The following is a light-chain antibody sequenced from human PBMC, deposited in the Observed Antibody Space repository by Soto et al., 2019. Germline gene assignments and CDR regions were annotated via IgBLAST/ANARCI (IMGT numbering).Light chain of an antibody. CDR2: KAS. CDR1: QSISSW. V-gene: IGKV1-5*03. Sequence: DIQMTQSPSTLSASVGDRVTITCRASQSISSWLAWYHQKPGKAPKLLIYKASSLESGVPSRFSGSGSGTEFTLTIRSLQPDDFATYYCQKYNSYPYTFGQGTKLEIK. CDR3: QKYNSYPYT. J-gene: IGKJ2*01.